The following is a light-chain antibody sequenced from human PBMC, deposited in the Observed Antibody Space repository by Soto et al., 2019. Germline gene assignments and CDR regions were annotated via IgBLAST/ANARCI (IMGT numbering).Light chain of an antibody. Sequence: DLQMTQSPSTLSASVGDRVTITCRASQSIDSWLAWYQQKPGKAPKVLIYKASSLESGVPSRFSGSGSGTEFTLTISSLQPDDSATYYCKQYKSYSTFGGATKVEIK. J-gene: IGKJ4*01. V-gene: IGKV1-5*03. CDR2: KAS. CDR3: KQYKSYST. CDR1: QSIDSW.